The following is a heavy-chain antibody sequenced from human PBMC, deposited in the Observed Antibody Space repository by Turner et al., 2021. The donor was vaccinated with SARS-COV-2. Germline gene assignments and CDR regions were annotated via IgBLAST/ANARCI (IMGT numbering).Heavy chain of an antibody. D-gene: IGHD1-7*01. J-gene: IGHJ4*02. CDR3: ATSWELPDAYFDS. CDR2: FNPEDGEP. V-gene: IGHV1-24*01. CDR1: GYTLSELS. Sequence: QAHLLQSGAEVRKPGASAKVSCQVSGYTLSELSIHWVRQAPGKGPEWMGGFNPEDGEPIYAQMFQGRFSLTEDTSTDTLYMELSSLRSEDTAVYYCATSWELPDAYFDSWGQGTLVTVSS.